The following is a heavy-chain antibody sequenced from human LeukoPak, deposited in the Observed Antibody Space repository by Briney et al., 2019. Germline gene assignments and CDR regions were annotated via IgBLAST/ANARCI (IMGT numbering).Heavy chain of an antibody. CDR3: AKALDGGSYSTPLGY. V-gene: IGHV3-30*02. CDR1: GFTFSSYG. CDR2: IRYDGSNK. J-gene: IGHJ4*02. Sequence: GGSLRLSCAASGFTFSSYGMHWVRQAPGKGLEWVAFIRYDGSNKYYADSVKGRFTISRDNSKNTLYLQMNSLRAEDTAVYYCAKALDGGSYSTPLGYWGQGTLVTVSS. D-gene: IGHD1-26*01.